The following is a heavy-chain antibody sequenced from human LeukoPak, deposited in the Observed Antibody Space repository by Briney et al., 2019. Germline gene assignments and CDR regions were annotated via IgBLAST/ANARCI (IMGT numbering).Heavy chain of an antibody. Sequence: GGSLRLSCAASEFTFRSYGMHWVRQTPGKGLEWVAVISYDGSNKYYADSVKGRFTISRDNSKNTLYLQMNSLRAEDTAMYYCAKASCSSTSCFVDYWGQGTLVTVSS. V-gene: IGHV3-30*18. D-gene: IGHD2-2*01. CDR1: EFTFRSYG. CDR3: AKASCSSTSCFVDY. J-gene: IGHJ4*02. CDR2: ISYDGSNK.